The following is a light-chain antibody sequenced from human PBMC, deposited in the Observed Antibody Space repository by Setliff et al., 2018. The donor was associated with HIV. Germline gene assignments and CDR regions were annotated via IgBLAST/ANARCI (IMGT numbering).Light chain of an antibody. J-gene: IGLJ1*01. Sequence: QSALTQPASVSGSPGQSITISCTGTSSDVGGYNYVSWYQQHADKAPKLMIYDVSNRPSGVSTSFSGSKSGNTASLTISGLQVEDEADYYCSSYTSSSTYGFGTGTKGTVL. CDR2: DVS. CDR3: SSYTSSSTYG. V-gene: IGLV2-14*03. CDR1: SSDVGGYNY.